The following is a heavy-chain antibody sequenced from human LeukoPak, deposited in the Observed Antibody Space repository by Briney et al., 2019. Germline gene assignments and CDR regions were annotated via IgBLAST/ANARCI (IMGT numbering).Heavy chain of an antibody. V-gene: IGHV3-74*03. CDR3: VRAPRYCSGGSCYPDY. Sequence: PGGSLRLSCAASGFIFRSHRMDWVRQAPGKGLVWVSRINSDGSSTTYADSVKGRFIIARDNAENTLYLQMNSLRVEDTAVYYCVRAPRYCSGGSCYPDYWGQGTLVTVSS. CDR1: GFIFRSHR. D-gene: IGHD2-15*01. CDR2: INSDGSST. J-gene: IGHJ4*02.